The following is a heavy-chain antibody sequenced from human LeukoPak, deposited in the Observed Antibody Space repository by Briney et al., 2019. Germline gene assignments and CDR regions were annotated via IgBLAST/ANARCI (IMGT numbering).Heavy chain of an antibody. CDR2: IYYSGST. D-gene: IGHD3-9*01. CDR1: GGSISSSSYY. Sequence: SETLSLTCTVSGGSISSSSYYWGWIRQPPGKGLEWIGYIYYSGSTNYNPSLKSRVTISVDTSKNQFSLKLSSVTAADTAVYYCARATILRYFDYWGQGTLVTVSS. CDR3: ARATILRYFDY. J-gene: IGHJ4*02. V-gene: IGHV4-61*05.